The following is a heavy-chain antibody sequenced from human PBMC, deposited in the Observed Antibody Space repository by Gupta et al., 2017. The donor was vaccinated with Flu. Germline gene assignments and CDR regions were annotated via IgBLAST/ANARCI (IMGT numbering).Heavy chain of an antibody. CDR2: ISGSSGEM. V-gene: IGHV3-48*02. Sequence: EVQRVESGGGLVQPGGSLGCSCAASGFTFNNHNMNWVRQVPGKGLGWVSFISGSSGEMYYADSVKGRFTISRDNAKNSLYLQMNSLGDEDTAVYYCARMSEMATIIDYWGQGTLVTVSS. J-gene: IGHJ4*02. CDR3: ARMSEMATIIDY. CDR1: GFTFNNHN. D-gene: IGHD5-24*01.